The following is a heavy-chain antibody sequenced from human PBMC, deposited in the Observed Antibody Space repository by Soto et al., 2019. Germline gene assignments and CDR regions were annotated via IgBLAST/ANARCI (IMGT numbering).Heavy chain of an antibody. J-gene: IGHJ3*02. D-gene: IGHD3-16*01. V-gene: IGHV3-48*01. CDR1: GFTFKSYS. Sequence: EVQLVESGGGLVQPGGSLRLSCAASGFTFKSYSMNWVRQAPGKGLEWISYIFISSSTIYYADSVKGRFTISRDNAKNSLYLQMNSRRAEDTAVYYCARDRGEWPDAFDIWGQGTMVTVSS. CDR3: ARDRGEWPDAFDI. CDR2: IFISSSTI.